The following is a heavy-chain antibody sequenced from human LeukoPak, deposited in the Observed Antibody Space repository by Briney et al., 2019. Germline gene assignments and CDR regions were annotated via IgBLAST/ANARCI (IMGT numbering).Heavy chain of an antibody. V-gene: IGHV3-30*18. J-gene: IGHJ6*03. D-gene: IGHD5-12*01. CDR2: ISYDGSNK. CDR1: GFTFSSYG. CDR3: AKSGYDLGLYMDV. Sequence: GGSLRLSCAASGFTFSSYGMHWVRQAPGKGLEWVAVISYDGSNKYYADSVKGRFTISRDNSKNTLYLQMNSLRAEDTAVYYCAKSGYDLGLYMDVWGKGTTVTVSS.